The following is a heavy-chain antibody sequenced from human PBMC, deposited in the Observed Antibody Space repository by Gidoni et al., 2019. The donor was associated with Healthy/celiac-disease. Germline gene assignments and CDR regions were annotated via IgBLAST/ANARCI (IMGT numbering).Heavy chain of an antibody. J-gene: IGHJ6*02. Sequence: QVTLKESAPVLVKPTETLTLTCTVPGFSLSNARMGVSWIRQPPGKALEWLAHIFSNDEKSYSTSLKSRLTISKDTPKSQVVLTMTNMDPVDTATYYCARIVVGATIYYYYGMDVWGQGTTVTVSS. V-gene: IGHV2-26*01. CDR3: ARIVVGATIYYYYGMDV. D-gene: IGHD1-26*01. CDR2: IFSNDEK. CDR1: GFSLSNARMG.